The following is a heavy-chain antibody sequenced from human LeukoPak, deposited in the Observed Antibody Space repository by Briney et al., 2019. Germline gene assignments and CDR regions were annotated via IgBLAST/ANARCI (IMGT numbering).Heavy chain of an antibody. V-gene: IGHV3-23*01. CDR3: ANRKYSYGYHPRYPNWFDP. Sequence: GGSLRLSFAASGFTFSSYAMSWVRQAPGKGLEWVSAISGSGGSTYYADSVKGRFTISRDNSKNTLYLQMNSLRAEDTAVYYCANRKYSYGYHPRYPNWFDPWGQGTLVTVSS. CDR1: GFTFSSYA. J-gene: IGHJ5*02. CDR2: ISGSGGST. D-gene: IGHD5-18*01.